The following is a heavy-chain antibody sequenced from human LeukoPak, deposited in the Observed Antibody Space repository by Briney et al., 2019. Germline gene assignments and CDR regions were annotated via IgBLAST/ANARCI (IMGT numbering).Heavy chain of an antibody. CDR1: GGSISNYY. J-gene: IGHJ4*02. CDR3: ARLPEVRYYYDSSGYYFDY. CDR2: IYYSGT. Sequence: SETLSLTCTVSGGSISNYYWSWIRQPPGKGLEWIGYIYYSGTNYNPSLKSRVTISVDKSKNQFSLKLSSVTAADTAVYYCARLPEVRYYYDSSGYYFDYWGQGTLVTVSS. V-gene: IGHV4-59*08. D-gene: IGHD3-22*01.